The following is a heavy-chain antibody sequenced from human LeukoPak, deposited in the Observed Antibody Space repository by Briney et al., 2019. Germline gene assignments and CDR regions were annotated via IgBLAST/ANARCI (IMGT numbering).Heavy chain of an antibody. CDR1: GYTFTSYA. CDR2: INAGNGNT. D-gene: IGHD3-10*01. J-gene: IGHJ4*02. Sequence: GASVKVSCKASGYTFTSYAMHWVRQAPGQRLEWMGWINAGNGNTKYSQKFQGRVTITRDTSASTAYMELSSLRSEDTAVYYCARGRITMVRGVISFGYWGQGTLVTVSS. V-gene: IGHV1-3*01. CDR3: ARGRITMVRGVISFGY.